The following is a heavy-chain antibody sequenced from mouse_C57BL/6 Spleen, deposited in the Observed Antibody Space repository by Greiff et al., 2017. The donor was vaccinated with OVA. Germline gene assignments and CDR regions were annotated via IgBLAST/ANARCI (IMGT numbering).Heavy chain of an antibody. CDR2: IYPGDGDT. CDR3: ARGDYGSFDY. J-gene: IGHJ2*01. V-gene: IGHV1-82*01. D-gene: IGHD1-1*01. Sequence: VQLQQSGPELVKPGDSVKISCKASGYAFSSSWMNWVKQRPGKGLEWIGRIYPGDGDTNYNGKFKGKATLTADKSSSTAYMQLSSLTSEDSAVYFCARGDYGSFDYWGQGTTLTVSS. CDR1: GYAFSSSW.